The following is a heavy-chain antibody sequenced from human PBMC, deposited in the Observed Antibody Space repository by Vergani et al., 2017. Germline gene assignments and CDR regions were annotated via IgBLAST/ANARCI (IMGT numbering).Heavy chain of an antibody. CDR2: IYYIGST. J-gene: IGHJ4*02. CDR3: ARGRETTVTTIS. CDR1: GGSISSSSYY. Sequence: QLQLQESGPGLVKPSETLSLTCTVSGGSISSSSYYWGWIRQPPGKGLEWIGSIYYIGSTYYNPSLKSRVTISVDTSKNQFSLKLSSVTAADTAVYYCARGRETTVTTISWGQGTLVTVSS. D-gene: IGHD4-17*01. V-gene: IGHV4-39*07.